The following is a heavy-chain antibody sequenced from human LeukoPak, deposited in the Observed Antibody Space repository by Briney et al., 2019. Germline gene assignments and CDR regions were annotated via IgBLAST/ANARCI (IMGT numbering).Heavy chain of an antibody. CDR2: IGGSVDST. CDR3: AKASPLGYCSGGSCYSEPWDS. D-gene: IGHD2-15*01. J-gene: IGHJ4*02. CDR1: GFPFSSYA. Sequence: PGGSLRLSCAASGFPFSSYAMSWVRQAPGKGLEWVSAIGGSVDSTYYADSVKGRFTISRDNSKNTLYLQLNSLRAEDTAVYYCAKASPLGYCSGGSCYSEPWDSWGRGTLVTVSS. V-gene: IGHV3-23*01.